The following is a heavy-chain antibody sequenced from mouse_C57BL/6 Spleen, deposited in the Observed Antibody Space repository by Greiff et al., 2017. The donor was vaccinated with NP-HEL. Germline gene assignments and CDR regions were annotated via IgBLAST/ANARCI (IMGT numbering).Heavy chain of an antibody. CDR3: TGGRGGFAY. V-gene: IGHV14-4*01. Sequence: EVQVVESGAELVRPGASVKLSCTASGFNIKDDYMHWVKQRPEQGLEWIGWIDPENGDTEYASKFQGKATITADTSSNTAYLQLSSLTSEDTAVYYCTGGRGGFAYWGQGTLVTVSA. D-gene: IGHD1-1*01. CDR1: GFNIKDDY. CDR2: IDPENGDT. J-gene: IGHJ3*01.